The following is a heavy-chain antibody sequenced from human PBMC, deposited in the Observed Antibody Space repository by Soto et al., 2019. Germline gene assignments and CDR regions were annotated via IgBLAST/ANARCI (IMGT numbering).Heavy chain of an antibody. CDR1: GFTFSSYA. V-gene: IGHV3-30-3*01. CDR3: ARTYYYDSSGYIPFDY. CDR2: ISYDGSNK. J-gene: IGHJ4*02. D-gene: IGHD3-22*01. Sequence: GGSLRRSCAASGFTFSSYAMHWVRQAPGKGLEWVAVISYDGSNKYYADSVKGRFTISRDNSKNTLYLQMNSLRAEDTAVYYCARTYYYDSSGYIPFDYWGQGTLVTVSS.